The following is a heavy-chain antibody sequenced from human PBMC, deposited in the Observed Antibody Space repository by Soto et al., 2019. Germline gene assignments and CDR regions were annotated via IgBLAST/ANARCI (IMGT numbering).Heavy chain of an antibody. J-gene: IGHJ6*02. D-gene: IGHD4-17*01. CDR1: GDSVSSNSAA. Sequence: SQTLSLTCAISGDSVSSNSAAWNWIRQSPSRGLEWLGRTYYRSKWYNDYAVSVKSRITINPDTSKNQFSLQLNSVTPEDTAVDYSARSPGYGDGYYYHGMDVWGQGXTFTVYS. V-gene: IGHV6-1*01. CDR3: ARSPGYGDGYYYHGMDV. CDR2: TYYRSKWYN.